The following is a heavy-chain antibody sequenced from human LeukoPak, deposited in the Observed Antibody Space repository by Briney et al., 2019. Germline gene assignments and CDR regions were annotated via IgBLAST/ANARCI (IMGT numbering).Heavy chain of an antibody. J-gene: IGHJ6*03. D-gene: IGHD3-22*01. CDR1: GGSISSYY. V-gene: IGHV4-59*01. CDR2: IYYSGST. Sequence: PSETLSLTCTVSGGSISSYYWSWIRQHPGKGLEWIGNIYYSGSTNYNPSLQSRVTISVHTSKNQYSLKLSSVTAADTAVYYCTRGSIAYYYVDVWGKGTTVTISS. CDR3: TRGSIAYYYVDV.